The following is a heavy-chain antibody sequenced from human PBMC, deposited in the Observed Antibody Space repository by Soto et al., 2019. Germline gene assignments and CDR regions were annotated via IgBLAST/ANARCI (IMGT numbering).Heavy chain of an antibody. J-gene: IGHJ4*02. CDR1: GITFSTSA. V-gene: IGHV3-23*01. D-gene: IGHD6-13*01. CDR2: ISGSGGST. CDR3: AKSFSSNWYDYFDY. Sequence: GGSLRLSCAASGITFSTSAMSWVRQAPGKGLEWVSAISGSGGSTYYADSVKGRFTISRDKSKNTLYLQMNSLRAEDTALYYCAKSFSSNWYDYFDYWGQGSLVTVSS.